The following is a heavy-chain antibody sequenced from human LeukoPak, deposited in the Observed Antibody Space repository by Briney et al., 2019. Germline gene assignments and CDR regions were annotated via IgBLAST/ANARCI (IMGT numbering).Heavy chain of an antibody. V-gene: IGHV3-23*01. CDR3: ANAAHSSSWNPHPFDY. CDR1: GFTFSDYY. D-gene: IGHD6-13*01. J-gene: IGHJ4*02. CDR2: ISGSGGST. Sequence: GGSLRLSCAASGFTFSDYYMSWIRQAPGKGLEWVSAISGSGGSTYYADSVKGRFTISRDNSKNTLYLQMNSLRAEDTAVYYCANAAHSSSWNPHPFDYWAREPWSPSPQ.